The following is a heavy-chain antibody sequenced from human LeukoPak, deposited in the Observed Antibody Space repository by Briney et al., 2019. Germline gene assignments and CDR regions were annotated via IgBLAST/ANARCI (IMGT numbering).Heavy chain of an antibody. CDR2: ISAYNGNT. J-gene: IGHJ3*02. CDR3: AKDFYGDDVKDAFDI. Sequence: ASVKVSCKASGYTFTSYGISWVRQAPGQGLEWMGWISAYNGNTNYAQKLQGRVTMTTDTSTRTAYMELRSLRSDDTAVYYCAKDFYGDDVKDAFDIWGQGTMVTVSS. D-gene: IGHD4-17*01. CDR1: GYTFTSYG. V-gene: IGHV1-18*01.